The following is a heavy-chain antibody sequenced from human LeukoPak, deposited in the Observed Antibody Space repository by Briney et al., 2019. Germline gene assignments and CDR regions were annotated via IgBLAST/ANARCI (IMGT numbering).Heavy chain of an antibody. CDR3: ARAVDERLQLPYFDY. CDR1: GGSISSYY. D-gene: IGHD5-24*01. V-gene: IGHV4-59*01. J-gene: IGHJ4*02. CDR2: IYYSGST. Sequence: PSETLSLTCTVSGGSISSYYWSWIRQPPGKGLEWIGYIYYSGSTNYNPSLKSRVTISVDTSKNQFSLKLSSVTAADTAVYYCARAVDERLQLPYFDYWGQGTLVTVSS.